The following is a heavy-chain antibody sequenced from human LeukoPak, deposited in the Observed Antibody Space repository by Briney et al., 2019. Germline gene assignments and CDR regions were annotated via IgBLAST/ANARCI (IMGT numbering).Heavy chain of an antibody. J-gene: IGHJ4*02. CDR1: GFTFSSHA. V-gene: IGHV3-23*01. Sequence: PGGSLRLSCAASGFTFSSHAMDWVRQAPGKGLEWVSVISGSGGSTYYADSVKGRFTISRDNSKNTVYVQMNSLRVEDTAVYYCATSSTTYGSGNYDSRAFEDWSQGTLVTVSS. CDR2: ISGSGGST. CDR3: ATSSTTYGSGNYDSRAFED. D-gene: IGHD3-10*01.